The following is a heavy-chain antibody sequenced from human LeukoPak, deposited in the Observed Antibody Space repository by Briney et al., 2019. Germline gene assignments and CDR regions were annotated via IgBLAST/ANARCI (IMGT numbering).Heavy chain of an antibody. CDR3: ARPMAGPGGYYYYDMDV. CDR2: IDPSDSYT. V-gene: IGHV5-10-1*01. CDR1: GYSFTSYW. Sequence: GESLKISCKGSGYSFTSYWISWVRQMPGKGLEWMGSIDPSDSYTNYGPSFQGHVTISADKSISTAYLQWSSLKASDTATYYCARPMAGPGGYYYYDMDVWGQGTTVTVSS. D-gene: IGHD2-8*01. J-gene: IGHJ6*02.